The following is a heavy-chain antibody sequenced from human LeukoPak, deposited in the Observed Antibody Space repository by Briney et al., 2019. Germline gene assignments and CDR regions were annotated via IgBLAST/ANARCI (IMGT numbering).Heavy chain of an antibody. D-gene: IGHD3-22*01. V-gene: IGHV3-74*01. CDR1: GFTFSSYW. J-gene: IGHJ1*01. CDR2: IKSDGSST. Sequence: GGSLRLSCATSGFTFSSYWMQWVRQAPGKRLVWVSRIKSDGSSTNYADSVKGRFTISRGNAKNTLYLQMKSLRAEDTAVYYCARAPSDSSGYYPEYFQHWGQGTLVTVSS. CDR3: ARAPSDSSGYYPEYFQH.